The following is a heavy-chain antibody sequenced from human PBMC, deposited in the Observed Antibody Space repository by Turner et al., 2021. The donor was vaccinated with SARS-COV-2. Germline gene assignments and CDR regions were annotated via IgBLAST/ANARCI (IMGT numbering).Heavy chain of an antibody. CDR3: AKADRVMIVVVITLFDY. CDR1: GFTFSSFA. Sequence: EVQLFESGGGLVQPGGSLRLSCAASGFTFSSFAMSWVRQAPGKGLEWVSAISGRGGSTYYADSVKGRFTISRDNSKNTLYLKMNSLRAEDTAVYYCAKADRVMIVVVITLFDYWGQGTLVTVSS. CDR2: ISGRGGST. J-gene: IGHJ4*02. V-gene: IGHV3-23*01. D-gene: IGHD3-22*01.